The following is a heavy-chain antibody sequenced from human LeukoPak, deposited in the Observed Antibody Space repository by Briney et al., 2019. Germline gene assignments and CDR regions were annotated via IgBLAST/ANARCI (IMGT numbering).Heavy chain of an antibody. CDR3: ARDLSGVTGYTYGRGIDY. CDR1: GFTFSTFA. CDR2: IFPSGGEI. V-gene: IGHV3-23*01. J-gene: IGHJ4*02. Sequence: PGGSLRLSCAASGFTFSTFAMIWVRQPPGKGLEWVSSIFPSGGEIHYADSVRGRFTISRDNSKSTLSLQMNSLRAEDTAVYYCARDLSGVTGYTYGRGIDYWGQGTLVTVSS. D-gene: IGHD5-18*01.